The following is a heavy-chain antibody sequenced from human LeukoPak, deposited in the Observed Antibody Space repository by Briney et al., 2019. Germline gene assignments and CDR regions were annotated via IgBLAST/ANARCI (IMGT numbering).Heavy chain of an antibody. CDR3: ARDLRPPFTFRTTVTTAYYFDY. D-gene: IGHD4-17*01. Sequence: PGGSLRLSCAASGFTFSSYAMSWVRQAPGKGLEWVSAISGSGGSTYYADSVKGRFTISRDNSKNTLYLQMNSLRAEDTAVYYCARDLRPPFTFRTTVTTAYYFDYWGQGTLVTVSS. V-gene: IGHV3-23*01. J-gene: IGHJ4*02. CDR1: GFTFSSYA. CDR2: ISGSGGST.